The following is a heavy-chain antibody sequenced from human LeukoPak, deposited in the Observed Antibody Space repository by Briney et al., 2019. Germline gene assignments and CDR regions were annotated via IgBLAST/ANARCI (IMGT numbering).Heavy chain of an antibody. CDR2: INPNSGGT. V-gene: IGHV1-2*02. Sequence: ASVKVSCKASGYTFTGYYMHRVRQAPGQGLEWMGWINPNSGGTNYAQKFQGRVTMTRDTSISTAYMELSRLRSDDTAVYYCARMNDYYDSSGYLPNYGMDVWGQGTTVTVSS. D-gene: IGHD3-22*01. CDR1: GYTFTGYY. CDR3: ARMNDYYDSSGYLPNYGMDV. J-gene: IGHJ6*02.